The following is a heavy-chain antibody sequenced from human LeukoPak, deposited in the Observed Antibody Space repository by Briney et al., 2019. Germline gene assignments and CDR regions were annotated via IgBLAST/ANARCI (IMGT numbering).Heavy chain of an antibody. CDR3: AKDSSVLPNALDL. CDR1: GIRFDRYA. V-gene: IGHV3-23*01. Sequence: AGGSLRLSCAASGIRFDRYALTWVRQAPGKGLKWVSVISYSGSSPYYGDSVKGRFTISRDNSKNTVYLQMNSLRDEDTALYYCAKDSSVLPNALDLWGQGTMVTVSS. D-gene: IGHD4/OR15-4a*01. CDR2: ISYSGSSP. J-gene: IGHJ3*01.